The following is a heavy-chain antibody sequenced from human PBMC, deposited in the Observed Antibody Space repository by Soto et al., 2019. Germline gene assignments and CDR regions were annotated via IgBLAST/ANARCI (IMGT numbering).Heavy chain of an antibody. V-gene: IGHV4-59*08. D-gene: IGHD3-10*02. Sequence: SETLSLTCTVSGGSISSYYWSWIRQPPGKGLEWIGYIYYSGSTNYNPSLKSRVTISVDTSKNQFSLKLSSVTAADTAVYYCARHVRGVIYYFDYWGQGTLVTVSS. CDR1: GGSISSYY. CDR2: IYYSGST. CDR3: ARHVRGVIYYFDY. J-gene: IGHJ4*02.